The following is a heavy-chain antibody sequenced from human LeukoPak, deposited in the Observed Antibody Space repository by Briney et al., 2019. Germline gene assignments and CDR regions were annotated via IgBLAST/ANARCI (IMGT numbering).Heavy chain of an antibody. CDR1: GYTFTSYG. D-gene: IGHD6-13*01. Sequence: ASVKVSCKASGYTFTSYGISWVRQAPGHGLEWMGWISAYNGNTNYAQKLQGRVTMTTDTSTSTAYMALRSLRSDDTAVYYCARDPPRIAAAEAPFDYWGQGTLVTVSS. V-gene: IGHV1-18*01. J-gene: IGHJ4*02. CDR2: ISAYNGNT. CDR3: ARDPPRIAAAEAPFDY.